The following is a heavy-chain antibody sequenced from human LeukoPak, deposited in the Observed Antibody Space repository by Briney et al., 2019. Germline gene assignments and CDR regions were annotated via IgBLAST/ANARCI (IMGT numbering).Heavy chain of an antibody. Sequence: ASVKVSCKASGYTFISYGISWVRQAPGQGLEWMGWISAYNGNTNYAQKLQGRVTMTTDTSTSTAYMELRSLRSDDTAVYYCARDSLNIVVVPAAKFDYWGQGTLVTVSS. CDR2: ISAYNGNT. CDR1: GYTFISYG. J-gene: IGHJ4*02. V-gene: IGHV1-18*01. D-gene: IGHD2-2*01. CDR3: ARDSLNIVVVPAAKFDY.